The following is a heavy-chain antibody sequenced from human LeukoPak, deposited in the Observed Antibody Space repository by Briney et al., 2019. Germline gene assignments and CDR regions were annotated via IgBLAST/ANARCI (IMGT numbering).Heavy chain of an antibody. D-gene: IGHD1-26*01. Sequence: ASVKVSCKASGGTFSSYAISWVRQAPGQGLEWMGRIIPILGIANYAQKFQGRVTITADKSTSTAYMELSSLRSEDTAVYYCARDRSGSYLDYWGQGTLVTVSS. V-gene: IGHV1-69*04. CDR1: GGTFSSYA. CDR2: IIPILGIA. CDR3: ARDRSGSYLDY. J-gene: IGHJ4*02.